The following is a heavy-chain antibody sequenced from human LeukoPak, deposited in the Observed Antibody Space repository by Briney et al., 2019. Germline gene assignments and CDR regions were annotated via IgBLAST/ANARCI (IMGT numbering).Heavy chain of an antibody. J-gene: IGHJ4*02. Sequence: PSETLSLTCAVYGGSFGGYCWSWIRQPPGKGLEWIGEINHSGSTNYNPSLKSRVTISVDTSKNQFSLRLSSVTAADTAVYYCATRFTLAELSSTLDYWGQGTLVTVSS. CDR2: INHSGST. CDR1: GGSFGGYC. CDR3: ATRFTLAELSSTLDY. D-gene: IGHD3-16*02. V-gene: IGHV4-34*01.